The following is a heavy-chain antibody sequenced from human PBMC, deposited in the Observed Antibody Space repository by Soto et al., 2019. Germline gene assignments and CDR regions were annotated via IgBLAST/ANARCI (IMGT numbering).Heavy chain of an antibody. J-gene: IGHJ4*02. D-gene: IGHD3-9*01. V-gene: IGHV1-69*02. CDR2: IIPILGIA. CDR3: ASRKEGYYDILTGPERLDY. CDR1: GGTFSSYT. Sequence: SVKVSCKASGGTFSSYTISWVRQAPGQGLEWMGRIIPILGIANYAQKFQGRVTITADKSTSTAYMELSSLRSEDTAVYYCASRKEGYYDILTGPERLDYWGQGTLVTVSP.